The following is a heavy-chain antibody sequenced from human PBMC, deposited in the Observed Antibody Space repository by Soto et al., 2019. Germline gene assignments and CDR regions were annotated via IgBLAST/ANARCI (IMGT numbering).Heavy chain of an antibody. V-gene: IGHV4-4*02. J-gene: IGHJ4*02. CDR2: TSHDGVT. Sequence: SETLSLTCAVSSGSIDNVYWWSWVRQSPGKGLEWIGETSHDGVTYYNPSLKSRVTISVDRFKNQFSLKLSSVTAADTAVYYCARVPDYWGQGTLVTVSS. CDR1: SGSIDNVYW. CDR3: ARVPDY.